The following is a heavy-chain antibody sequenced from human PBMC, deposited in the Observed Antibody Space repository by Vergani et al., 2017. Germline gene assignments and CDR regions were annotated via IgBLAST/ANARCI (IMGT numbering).Heavy chain of an antibody. CDR3: AKEVRGYCSGGSCYADY. Sequence: EVQLVESGGGLVQPGGSLRLSCAASGFTFSSYAMSWVRQAPGKGLEWVSAISGSGGSTYYADSVKGRFTISRDNSKNTLYLQMNSQRAEDTAVYYCAKEVRGYCSGGSCYADYWGQGTLVTVSS. CDR1: GFTFSSYA. J-gene: IGHJ4*02. CDR2: ISGSGGST. D-gene: IGHD2-15*01. V-gene: IGHV3-23*04.